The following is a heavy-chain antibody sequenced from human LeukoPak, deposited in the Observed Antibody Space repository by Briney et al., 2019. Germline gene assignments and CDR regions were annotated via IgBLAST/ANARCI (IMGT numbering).Heavy chain of an antibody. D-gene: IGHD2-15*01. Sequence: ASVKVSCKASGYTFTSSGLIWVRQAPGQGLEWMGWISTYNGNTNYAQKLQGRVTMTTDTSTSTAYMELRSLRSDDTAVYYCARPGHEYCSGGSCKNGPFDYWGQGTLVTVSS. V-gene: IGHV1-18*01. J-gene: IGHJ4*02. CDR2: ISTYNGNT. CDR3: ARPGHEYCSGGSCKNGPFDY. CDR1: GYTFTSSG.